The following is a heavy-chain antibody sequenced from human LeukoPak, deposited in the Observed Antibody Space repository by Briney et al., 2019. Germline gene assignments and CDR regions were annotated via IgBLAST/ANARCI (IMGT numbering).Heavy chain of an antibody. D-gene: IGHD3-3*01. CDR2: IKQDGSEK. CDR1: GFTFSSYW. CDR3: ARDHRVTIFGVVMSVDYYYYMDV. J-gene: IGHJ6*03. Sequence: GGSLRLSCAASGFTFSSYWMSWVRQAPGKGLEWGANIKQDGSEKYYVDPVKGRFTISRDNDKNSLYLQMNSLRAEDTAVYYCARDHRVTIFGVVMSVDYYYYMDVWGKGTTVTVSS. V-gene: IGHV3-7*01.